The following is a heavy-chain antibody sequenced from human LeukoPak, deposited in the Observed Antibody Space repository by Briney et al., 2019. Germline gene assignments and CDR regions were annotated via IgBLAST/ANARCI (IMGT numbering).Heavy chain of an antibody. Sequence: SETLSLTCTVSGGSISSSSYYWGWIRQPPGKGLGWIGSIYYSGSTYYNPSLKSRVTISVDTSKNQFSPKLSSVTAADTAVYYCARHGRFLEWLLVGEYFDYWGQGTLVTVSS. CDR3: ARHGRFLEWLLVGEYFDY. V-gene: IGHV4-39*01. J-gene: IGHJ4*02. D-gene: IGHD3-3*01. CDR1: GGSISSSSYY. CDR2: IYYSGST.